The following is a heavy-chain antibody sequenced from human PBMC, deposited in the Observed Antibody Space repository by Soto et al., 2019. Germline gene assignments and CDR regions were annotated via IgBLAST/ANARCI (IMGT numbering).Heavy chain of an antibody. J-gene: IGHJ3*02. V-gene: IGHV3-23*01. CDR1: GLPFSTYP. CDR2: ISDSGGTT. Sequence: PGVSLRLSCGASGLPFSTYPMSWVRPTTGKGLERVSAISDSGGTTDYADSVKGRFTFSRDNSKNTLYLQMNSLRAEDTAVYYCAKTANGWFSAFDIWGQGTMVTVSS. D-gene: IGHD6-19*01. CDR3: AKTANGWFSAFDI.